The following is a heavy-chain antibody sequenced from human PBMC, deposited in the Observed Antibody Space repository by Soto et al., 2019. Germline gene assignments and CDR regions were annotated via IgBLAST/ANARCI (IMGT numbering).Heavy chain of an antibody. D-gene: IGHD2-21*02. CDR2: IDPSDSYT. CDR3: ACNRQDDGDRAYDY. V-gene: IGHV5-10-1*01. CDR1: GYTFTTYW. Sequence: GESLKISCQGSGYTFTTYWITLVRQMPGRGLEWMGRIDPSDSYTNYSPSFQGHVTISADKSTNTAYLEWRSLKASDSAIYYCACNRQDDGDRAYDYCGEGTLVTVSS. J-gene: IGHJ4*02.